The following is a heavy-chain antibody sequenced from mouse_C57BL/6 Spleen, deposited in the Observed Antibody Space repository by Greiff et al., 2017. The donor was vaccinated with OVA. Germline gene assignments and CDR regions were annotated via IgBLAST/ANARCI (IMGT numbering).Heavy chain of an antibody. J-gene: IGHJ1*03. D-gene: IGHD2-3*01. CDR2: INYDGSST. V-gene: IGHV5-16*01. CDR3: ARDGYYKYFDV. Sequence: EVKLVESEGGLVQPGSSMKLSCTASGFTFSDYYMAWVRQVPEKGLEWVANINYDGSSTYYLDSLKSRFIISRDNAKNILYLQMSRLKSEDTATYYCARDGYYKYFDVWGTGTTVTVSS. CDR1: GFTFSDYY.